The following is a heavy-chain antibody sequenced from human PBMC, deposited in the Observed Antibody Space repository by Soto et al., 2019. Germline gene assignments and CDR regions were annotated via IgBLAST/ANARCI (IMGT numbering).Heavy chain of an antibody. CDR2: IYYSGHT. J-gene: IGHJ6*02. CDR1: GDSVSSRDYY. V-gene: IGHV4-30-4*01. Sequence: SETLSLTCTVSGDSVSSRDYYWTWIRQPPGKGLEWIGYIYYSGHTYYSPSLRSRLTISIYTSKNQFSLELRSVTAADTAVYFCAREPTGPSDMDVWGPGTTVTVSS. D-gene: IGHD1-1*01. CDR3: AREPTGPSDMDV.